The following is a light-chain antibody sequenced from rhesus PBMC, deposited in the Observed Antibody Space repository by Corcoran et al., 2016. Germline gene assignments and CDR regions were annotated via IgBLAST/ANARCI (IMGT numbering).Light chain of an antibody. CDR1: QGIANY. CDR3: QQRNSYPWT. Sequence: DIQLTQSPSSLSASVGDRVTITCRASQGIANYLAWYQQKSGRAPKLLIHDASNLQSGVPSRFSGRGSWTEFTLTIRSLQPEDFATYYCQQRNSYPWTFGQGTKVEIK. V-gene: IGKV1-38*01. J-gene: IGKJ1*01. CDR2: DAS.